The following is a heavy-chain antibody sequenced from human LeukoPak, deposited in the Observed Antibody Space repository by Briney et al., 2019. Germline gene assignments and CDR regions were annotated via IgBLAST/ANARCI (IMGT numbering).Heavy chain of an antibody. V-gene: IGHV3-21*01. D-gene: IGHD6-6*01. CDR1: GFTFSSYS. Sequence: TGGSLRLSCAASGFTFSSYSMNWVRQAPGKGLEWVSSISSSSSYIYYADSVKGRFTISRDNAKNSLYLQMNSLRAEDTAVYYCARGRIAARSGAFDIWGQGTMVTVSS. CDR2: ISSSSSYI. CDR3: ARGRIAARSGAFDI. J-gene: IGHJ3*02.